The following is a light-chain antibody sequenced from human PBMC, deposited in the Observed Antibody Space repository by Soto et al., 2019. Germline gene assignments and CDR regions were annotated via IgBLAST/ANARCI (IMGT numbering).Light chain of an antibody. CDR2: DVT. CDR1: SSDVGGYKY. V-gene: IGLV2-14*01. J-gene: IGLJ1*01. CDR3: SSYTSSSSYG. Sequence: QSALTQPASVSGSPGQSITISCTGTSSDVGGYKYVSWYQQHPDKAPKLIIYDVTNRPSGIFNRFSGSKSGNTASLTISGLQAEDEADYYCSSYTSSSSYGFGTGTKVTVL.